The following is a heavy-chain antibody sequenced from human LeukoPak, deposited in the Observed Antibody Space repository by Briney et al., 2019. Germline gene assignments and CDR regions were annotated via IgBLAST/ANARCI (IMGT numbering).Heavy chain of an antibody. CDR2: IYYSGST. CDR1: GDSISRNYWSRYY. Sequence: SETLSLTCTVSGDSISRNYWSRYYWSRIRQPPGKGLEWIGYIYYSGSTNYNPSLKSRVTISLDTSKNEFSLTLTSVTAADTAVYYCARAFRGYSYGYVDRPNDYWGQGTLVTVSS. CDR3: ARAFRGYSYGYVDRPNDY. J-gene: IGHJ4*02. V-gene: IGHV4-61*01. D-gene: IGHD5-18*01.